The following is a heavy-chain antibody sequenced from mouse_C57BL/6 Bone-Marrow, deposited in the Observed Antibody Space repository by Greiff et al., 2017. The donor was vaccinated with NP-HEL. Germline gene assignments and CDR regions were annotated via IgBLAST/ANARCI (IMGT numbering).Heavy chain of an antibody. J-gene: IGHJ1*03. CDR3: ARYGITTVVRYFDV. D-gene: IGHD1-1*01. V-gene: IGHV3-8*01. CDR2: ISYSGST. CDR1: GYSITSDY. Sequence: DVQLQESGPGLAKPSQTLSLTCSVTGYSITSDYWNWIRKFPGNKLEYMGYISYSGSTYYNPSLKSRISITRDTSTNQYYLQLNSMTTEYTDTYCCARYGITTVVRYFDVWGTGTAVTVSS.